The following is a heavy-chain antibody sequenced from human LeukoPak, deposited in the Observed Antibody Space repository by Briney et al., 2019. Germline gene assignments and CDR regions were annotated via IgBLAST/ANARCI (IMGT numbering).Heavy chain of an antibody. Sequence: SETLSLTCAVFGESLTGRYWTWIRQPPGKGLEWIGEINHLGSPNYNPSFKGRVTISGDSSSRFSLTLASVTATDTALYFCARGHPMPGRSVSRYYYNYYMDVWGNGTTVTVSS. CDR2: INHLGSP. D-gene: IGHD5/OR15-5a*01. CDR1: GESLTGRY. CDR3: ARGHPMPGRSVSRYYYNYYMDV. J-gene: IGHJ6*03. V-gene: IGHV4-34*01.